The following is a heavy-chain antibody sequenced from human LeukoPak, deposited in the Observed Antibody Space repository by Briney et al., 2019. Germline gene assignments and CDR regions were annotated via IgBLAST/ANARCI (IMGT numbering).Heavy chain of an antibody. J-gene: IGHJ4*02. CDR3: ARHGGYTAYVGYLDY. D-gene: IGHD5-12*01. CDR1: GSTFSNYA. Sequence: GGSLRLSCAASGSTFSNYAMSWVRQAPGKGLECVSAISGSGFSTYYTDSVKGRFTISRDNSKSTVYLQMNSLRVEDTAIYYCARHGGYTAYVGYLDYWGQGTLVTVSS. V-gene: IGHV3-23*01. CDR2: ISGSGFST.